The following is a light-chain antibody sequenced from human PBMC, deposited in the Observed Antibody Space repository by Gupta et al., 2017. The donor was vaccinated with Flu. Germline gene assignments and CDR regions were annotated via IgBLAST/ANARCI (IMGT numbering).Light chain of an antibody. Sequence: PATLSWSPGDRATRSCSASQSVDNYLAWYQQKPGQAPRLLIYDTSDRATDIPARFSGSGSGTDFTLTISSREPEDFAVYYCQQRVNWPITFGGGTKVEI. CDR1: QSVDNY. V-gene: IGKV3-11*01. CDR2: DTS. J-gene: IGKJ4*01. CDR3: QQRVNWPIT.